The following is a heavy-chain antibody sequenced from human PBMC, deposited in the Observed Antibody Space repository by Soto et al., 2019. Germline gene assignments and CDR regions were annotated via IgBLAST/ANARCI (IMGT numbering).Heavy chain of an antibody. Sequence: EVQLLESGGGLVRPGGSLRLSCAASGFTFYNYAMNWVRQAPGKGLEWVSTISGGGDGTYYADSVKGRFTISRDNSRNTVYLQMISLRAEDTAVYYCATKGLGSLATYCTTGDCHYAFDVWGQGTLVTVSS. V-gene: IGHV3-23*01. CDR1: GFTFYNYA. CDR2: ISGGGDGT. J-gene: IGHJ3*01. D-gene: IGHD2-8*01. CDR3: ATKGLGSLATYCTTGDCHYAFDV.